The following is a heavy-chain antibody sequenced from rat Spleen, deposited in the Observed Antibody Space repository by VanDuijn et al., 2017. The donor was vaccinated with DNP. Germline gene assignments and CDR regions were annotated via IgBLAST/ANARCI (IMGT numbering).Heavy chain of an antibody. D-gene: IGHD1-1*01. V-gene: IGHV2S12*01. CDR1: GFSLTTYG. CDR3: TRDRYYRGYGLDA. J-gene: IGHJ4*01. Sequence: QVQLKESGPGLVQPSQTLSLTCTVSGFSLTTYGVSWVRQPPGKGLEWIAATSSTGTTYFNSALNSRLSTSRNTSKSQVFLKMNSLGTEDTDINFCTRDRYYRGYGLDAWGQGTSVTVSS. CDR2: TSSTGTT.